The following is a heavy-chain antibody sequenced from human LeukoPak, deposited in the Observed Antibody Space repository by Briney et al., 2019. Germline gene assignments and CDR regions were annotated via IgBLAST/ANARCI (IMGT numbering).Heavy chain of an antibody. J-gene: IGHJ6*02. CDR3: TTDATYYDILTGYYDYYYYGMDV. V-gene: IGHV3-15*01. CDR1: GFTFSNAW. CDR2: IKSKTDERTT. D-gene: IGHD3-9*01. Sequence: PGGSLRLSCAASGFTFSNAWMSWVRQAPGKGLEWVGRIKSKTDERTTDYAAPVKGRFTISRDDSKNTLYLQMNSLKTEDTAVYYCTTDATYYDILTGYYDYYYYGMDVWGQGTTVTVSS.